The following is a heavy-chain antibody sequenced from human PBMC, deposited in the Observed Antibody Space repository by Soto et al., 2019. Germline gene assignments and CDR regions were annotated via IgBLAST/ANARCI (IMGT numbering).Heavy chain of an antibody. V-gene: IGHV3-33*01. CDR2: SYSDGRNK. D-gene: IGHD6-13*01. Sequence: GGSLRLSCAASGFRLSDHGMHWVRQAPGKGLEWVAISYSDGRNKYYADSVKGRFTISRDNSKNTLDLQMNSLRGEDTALYYCASGSQQQLRSFCGQGSLVPGSS. J-gene: IGHJ1*01. CDR1: GFRLSDHG. CDR3: ASGSQQQLRSF.